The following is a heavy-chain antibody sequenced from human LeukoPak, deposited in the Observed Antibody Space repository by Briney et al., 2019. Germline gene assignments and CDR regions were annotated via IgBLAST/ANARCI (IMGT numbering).Heavy chain of an antibody. Sequence: GESLRLSCAASGFTFSSYGMSWVRQAPGKGLEWVSAISGSGGTTYYADSVKGRFTISRDNSKITLYLQMNSLRAEDTAVYYCAKAVVVVPAATPFDYWGQGTLVTVSS. D-gene: IGHD2-2*01. CDR2: ISGSGGTT. V-gene: IGHV3-23*01. CDR3: AKAVVVVPAATPFDY. CDR1: GFTFSSYG. J-gene: IGHJ4*02.